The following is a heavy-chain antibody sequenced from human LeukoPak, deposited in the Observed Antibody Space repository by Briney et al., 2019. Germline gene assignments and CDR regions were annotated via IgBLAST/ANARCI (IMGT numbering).Heavy chain of an antibody. CDR3: ARDSTEYCSGGSCYTTYYFDY. CDR2: ISYDGSNK. Sequence: PGRSLRLSCAASGFTFSSYAMHWVRQAPGKGLEWVAVISYDGSNKYYADSVKGRFTISRDNSKNTLYLQMNSLRAEDTAVYYCARDSTEYCSGGSCYTTYYFDYWGQGTLVTVSS. CDR1: GFTFSSYA. D-gene: IGHD2-15*01. V-gene: IGHV3-30-3*01. J-gene: IGHJ4*02.